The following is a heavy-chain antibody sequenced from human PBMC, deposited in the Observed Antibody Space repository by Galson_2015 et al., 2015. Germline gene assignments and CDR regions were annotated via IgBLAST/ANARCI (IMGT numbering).Heavy chain of an antibody. CDR2: IWYDGSNK. CDR1: GFTSSSYG. Sequence: SLRLSCAASGFTSSSYGMHWVRQAPGKGLEWVAVIWYDGSNKYYADSVKGRFTISRDNSKNTLYLQMNSLRAEDTAVYYCARDPGSGSTSCYRVCDGMDVWGQGTTVTVSS. J-gene: IGHJ6*02. CDR3: ARDPGSGSTSCYRVCDGMDV. V-gene: IGHV3-33*01. D-gene: IGHD2-2*01.